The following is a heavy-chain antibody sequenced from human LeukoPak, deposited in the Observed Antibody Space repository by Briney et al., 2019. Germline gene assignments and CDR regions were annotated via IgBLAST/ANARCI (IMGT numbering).Heavy chain of an antibody. V-gene: IGHV1-2*02. CDR2: INPDGGVT. Sequence: WASMKVSCKASGYSFTGYYIHWVRQAPGQGLEWMGWINPDGGVTKSAQKLQGRVTMTRDKSINTVYMELSGLTSDDTALYYCARGPNHYYYMDFWGTGTTVSVSS. D-gene: IGHD2-8*01. CDR3: ARGPNHYYYMDF. J-gene: IGHJ6*03. CDR1: GYSFTGYY.